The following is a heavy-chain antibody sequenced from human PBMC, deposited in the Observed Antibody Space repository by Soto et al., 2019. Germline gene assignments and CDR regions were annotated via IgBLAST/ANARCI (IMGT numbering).Heavy chain of an antibody. CDR1: GVRFSSNTAA. D-gene: IGHD6-19*01. Sequence: SQPFSLTCSSSGVRFSSNTAAWNWIRSSPSRGLEWLGRTYYRSNWRHDYAVSVKSRITANPDTSKNHFSLQLNSVTPDDPAVYYCARGVAGSGFDLWGQGTLVTVSS. CDR3: ARGVAGSGFDL. J-gene: IGHJ4*02. V-gene: IGHV6-1*01. CDR2: TYYRSNWRH.